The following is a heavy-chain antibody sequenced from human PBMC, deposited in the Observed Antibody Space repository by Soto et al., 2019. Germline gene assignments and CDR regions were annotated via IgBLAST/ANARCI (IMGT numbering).Heavy chain of an antibody. CDR2: IIPIFGTA. J-gene: IGHJ3*02. Sequence: GASVKVSCKASGGTFSSYAISWVRQAPGQGLEWMGGIIPIFGTANYAQKFQGRVTITADKSTSTAYMELSSLRSEDTAVYYCAGLAAAGRGGAFDIWGQGTMVTVSS. D-gene: IGHD6-13*01. V-gene: IGHV1-69*06. CDR3: AGLAAAGRGGAFDI. CDR1: GGTFSSYA.